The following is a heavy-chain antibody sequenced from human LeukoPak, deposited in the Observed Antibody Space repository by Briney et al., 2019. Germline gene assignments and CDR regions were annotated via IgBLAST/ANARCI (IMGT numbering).Heavy chain of an antibody. CDR1: GFTFSDYW. J-gene: IGHJ4*02. D-gene: IGHD3-22*01. CDR2: IKYDGIDK. Sequence: GGSLRLSCVASGFTFSDYWMSWVRQAPGKGLEWVANIKYDGIDKQYVDSIKGRFTISRDNAKNSLYLQMNSLRAEDTAVYYCARGRGSGYFPYFDYWGQGTLVTVSS. V-gene: IGHV3-7*01. CDR3: ARGRGSGYFPYFDY.